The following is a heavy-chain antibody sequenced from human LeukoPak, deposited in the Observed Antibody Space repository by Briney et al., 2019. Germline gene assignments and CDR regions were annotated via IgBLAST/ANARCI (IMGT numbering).Heavy chain of an antibody. Sequence: ASVKVSCKASGYTFTSSGISWVRQAPGQGLEWMGWINPNSGGTNYAQKFQGRVTMTRDTSISTAYMELSRLRSDDTAVYYCARARDPFWSGTWYYFDYWGQGTLVTVSS. V-gene: IGHV1-2*02. J-gene: IGHJ4*02. CDR3: ARARDPFWSGTWYYFDY. D-gene: IGHD3-3*01. CDR2: INPNSGGT. CDR1: GYTFTSSG.